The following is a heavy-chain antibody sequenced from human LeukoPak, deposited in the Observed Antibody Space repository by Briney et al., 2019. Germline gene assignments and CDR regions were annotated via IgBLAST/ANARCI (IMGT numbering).Heavy chain of an antibody. D-gene: IGHD1-14*01. Sequence: SETLSLTCAVSGGSISSSNWWSWVRQPAGKGLEWIGRIYPSGSTNYNPSLESRVTISVDTTQNHFSLKLSSVTAADMAVYYCARDGGLTNRMDVWGKGTTVTVSS. J-gene: IGHJ6*03. CDR1: GGSISSSNW. CDR2: IYPSGST. CDR3: ARDGGLTNRMDV. V-gene: IGHV4-4*02.